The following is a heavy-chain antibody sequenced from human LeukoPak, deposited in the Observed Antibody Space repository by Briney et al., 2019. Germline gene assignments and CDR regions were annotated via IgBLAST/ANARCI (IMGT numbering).Heavy chain of an antibody. Sequence: SETLSLTCTVSGGSISSYYWSWIRQPPGKGLEWIGHIYYSGSTNCNPSLKSRVTISVDTSKNQFSLKLSSVTAADTAVYYCARVAAAGNDYWGQGTLVTVSS. CDR2: IYYSGST. J-gene: IGHJ4*02. V-gene: IGHV4-59*01. D-gene: IGHD6-13*01. CDR1: GGSISSYY. CDR3: ARVAAAGNDY.